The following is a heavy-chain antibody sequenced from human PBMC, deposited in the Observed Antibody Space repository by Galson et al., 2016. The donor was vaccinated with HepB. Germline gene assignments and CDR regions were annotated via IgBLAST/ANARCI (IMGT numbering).Heavy chain of an antibody. V-gene: IGHV3-66*01. J-gene: IGHJ6*01. D-gene: IGHD3-10*01. CDR2: ICDGGSA. CDR3: ARDPPGVPDFALDV. CDR1: GFTVSSNC. Sequence: SLRLSCAASGFTVSSNCMSWVRQAPGKGLEWVSLICDGGSAYYTDSVKARFTISRDNSKNTLYLQMNNLRPEDTAVYFCARDPPGVPDFALDVWGRGPRSPSP.